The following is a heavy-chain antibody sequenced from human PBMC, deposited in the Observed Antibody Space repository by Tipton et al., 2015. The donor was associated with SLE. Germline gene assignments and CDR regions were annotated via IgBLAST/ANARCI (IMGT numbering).Heavy chain of an antibody. J-gene: IGHJ4*02. CDR1: GFIFSYYD. Sequence: GSLRLSCATSGFIFSYYDMNWVRQAPGKGLEWVSYISGSGSATFYADSVKGRFTISRGNAQNSIFLQMNSLRAEDTALYHCARVRGGYTSSRSDYWGQGTLVTVSS. V-gene: IGHV3-48*03. D-gene: IGHD6-6*01. CDR3: ARVRGGYTSSRSDY. CDR2: ISGSGSAT.